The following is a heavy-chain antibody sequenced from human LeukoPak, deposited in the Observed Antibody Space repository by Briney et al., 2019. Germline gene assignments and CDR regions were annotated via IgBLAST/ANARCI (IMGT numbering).Heavy chain of an antibody. CDR2: INSDGSST. Sequence: PGRSLRLSCAASGFTFSSYWMHWVRHAPGKGLVWVSRINSDGSSTSYADSVKGRFTISRDNAKNTLYLQMNSLRAEDTAVYYCARAPRGGQWLKDYWGQGTLVTVSS. CDR1: GFTFSSYW. V-gene: IGHV3-74*01. D-gene: IGHD6-19*01. CDR3: ARAPRGGQWLKDY. J-gene: IGHJ4*02.